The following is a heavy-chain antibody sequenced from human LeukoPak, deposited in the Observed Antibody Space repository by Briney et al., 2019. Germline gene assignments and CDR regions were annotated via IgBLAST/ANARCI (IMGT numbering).Heavy chain of an antibody. CDR1: GGSFSGYY. V-gene: IGHV4-34*01. D-gene: IGHD3-3*01. J-gene: IGHJ5*02. Sequence: SETLSLTCAVYGGSFSGYYWSWIRQPPGKGLEWIGEINHSGSTNYNPSLKSRVTISVDTSKNQFSLKLSSVTAVDTAVYYCARVGYDFWSGYYKRPTYRNWFDPWGQGTLVTVSS. CDR2: INHSGST. CDR3: ARVGYDFWSGYYKRPTYRNWFDP.